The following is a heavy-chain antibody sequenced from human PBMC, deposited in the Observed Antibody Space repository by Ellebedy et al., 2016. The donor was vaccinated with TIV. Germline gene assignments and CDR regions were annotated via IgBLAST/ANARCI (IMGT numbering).Heavy chain of an antibody. CDR3: ARGDYDILTVDY. CDR1: GGSVSSGSYY. CDR2: IYYSGST. D-gene: IGHD3-9*01. Sequence: SETLSLTXTVSGGSVSSGSYYWSWIRQPPGKGLEWIGYIYYSGSTNYNPSLKSRVTISVDTSKNQFSLKLSSVTAADTAVYYCARGDYDILTVDYWGQGTLVTVSS. J-gene: IGHJ4*02. V-gene: IGHV4-61*01.